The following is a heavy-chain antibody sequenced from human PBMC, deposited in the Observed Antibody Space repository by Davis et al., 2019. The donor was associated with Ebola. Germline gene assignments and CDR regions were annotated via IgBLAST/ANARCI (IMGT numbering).Heavy chain of an antibody. CDR2: INAGNGNT. J-gene: IGHJ4*02. CDR3: ARGERWFGEPYFDY. Sequence: ASVKVSCKASGYTFTSYAMHWVRQAPGQRLEWMGWINAGNGNTKYSQKFQGRVTMTTDTSTSTAYMDLRSLRSDDTAVYYCARGERWFGEPYFDYWGQGTLVTVSS. CDR1: GYTFTSYA. D-gene: IGHD3-10*01. V-gene: IGHV1-3*01.